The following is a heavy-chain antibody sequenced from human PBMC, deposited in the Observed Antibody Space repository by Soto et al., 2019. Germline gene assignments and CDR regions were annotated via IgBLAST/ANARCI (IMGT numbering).Heavy chain of an antibody. Sequence: ASVKVSCKASGYTFTGHYIHWVRQAPEQGPEWMGEIGPESGATRYAQKFQGRVTMTRDMSITTVYMELNNLSPDDTAVYYCGIGRSGQILVFYWGQGNPVTVSS. CDR3: GIGRSGQILVFY. D-gene: IGHD3-22*01. J-gene: IGHJ1*01. CDR2: IGPESGAT. CDR1: GYTFTGHY. V-gene: IGHV1-2*02.